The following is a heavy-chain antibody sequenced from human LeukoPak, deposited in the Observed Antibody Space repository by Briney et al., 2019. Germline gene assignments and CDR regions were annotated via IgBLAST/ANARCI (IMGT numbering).Heavy chain of an antibody. Sequence: SETLSLTCAVSGYSISSGYYWGWIRQPPGKGLEWIGSIYHSGSTYYNPSLKSRVTISVDTSKSQFSLKLRSVTAADTAVYYCARHAKRDMVVEGQFDPWGQGTLVTVSS. V-gene: IGHV4-38-2*01. CDR3: ARHAKRDMVVEGQFDP. D-gene: IGHD2-15*01. CDR1: GYSISSGYY. J-gene: IGHJ5*02. CDR2: IYHSGST.